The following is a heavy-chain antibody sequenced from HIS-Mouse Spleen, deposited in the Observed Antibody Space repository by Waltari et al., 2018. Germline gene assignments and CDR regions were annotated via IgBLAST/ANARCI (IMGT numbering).Heavy chain of an antibody. Sequence: QLQLQESGPGLVKPSEPLSLTCTVPGGSISRSSYYWGWIRQPPGKGLEWIGSSYYSGSTYYNPSLKSRVTISVDTSKNQFSLKLSSVTAADTAVYYCAREIPYSSSWYDWYFDLWGRGTLVTVSS. CDR1: GGSISRSSYY. J-gene: IGHJ2*01. CDR2: SYYSGST. D-gene: IGHD6-13*01. CDR3: AREIPYSSSWYDWYFDL. V-gene: IGHV4-39*07.